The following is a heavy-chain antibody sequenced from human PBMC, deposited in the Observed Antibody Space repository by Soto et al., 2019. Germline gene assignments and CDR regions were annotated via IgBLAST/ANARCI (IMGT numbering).Heavy chain of an antibody. CDR3: AGDGPSIAVAGRAEKEYYFDY. J-gene: IGHJ4*02. CDR2: MNLNSGNT. CDR1: GYTFTSYD. Sequence: ASVKVSCKASGYTFTSYDINWVRQATGQGLEWMGWMNLNSGNTGYAQKFQGRVTMTRNTSISTAYMELSSLRSEDTAVYYCAGDGPSIAVAGRAEKEYYFDYWGQGTLVTVSS. V-gene: IGHV1-8*01. D-gene: IGHD6-19*01.